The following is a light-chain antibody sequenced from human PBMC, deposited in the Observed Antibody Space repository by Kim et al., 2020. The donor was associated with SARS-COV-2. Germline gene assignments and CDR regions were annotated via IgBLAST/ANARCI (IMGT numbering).Light chain of an antibody. CDR3: QHYYAYPLT. J-gene: IGKJ4*01. V-gene: IGKV1-5*03. CDR1: QSISIW. CDR2: QAS. Sequence: ASVGSRVSITCLASQSISIWLAWFQQKPGTAPKLLIQQASNLQSGVPSRFRCSGSGTEFTLTISSLQPGDSATYYCQHYYAYPLTFGGGTKVDIK.